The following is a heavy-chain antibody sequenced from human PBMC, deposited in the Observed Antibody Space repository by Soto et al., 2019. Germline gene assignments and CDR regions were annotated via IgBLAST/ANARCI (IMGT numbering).Heavy chain of an antibody. J-gene: IGHJ4*02. CDR3: AGGGDYDILTGYYTESYYFDY. D-gene: IGHD3-9*01. Sequence: PSETLSLTCTVSGGSISSYYWSWIRQPPGKGLEWIGYIYYSGSTNYNPSLKSRVTISVDTSKNQFSLKLSSVTAADTAVYYCAGGGDYDILTGYYTESYYFDYWGQGTLVTVSS. CDR2: IYYSGST. CDR1: GGSISSYY. V-gene: IGHV4-59*01.